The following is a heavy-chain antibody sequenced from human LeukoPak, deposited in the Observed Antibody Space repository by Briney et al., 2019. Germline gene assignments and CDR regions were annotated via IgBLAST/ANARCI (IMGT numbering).Heavy chain of an antibody. V-gene: IGHV4-59*01. Sequence: SETLSLTCTVSGGSISSYYWSWIRQPPGKGLEWIGYIYYSGTTNYNPSLKSRVTISVDTSKNQFSLKLSSVTAADTAVYYCARDSSYSGSYYWFDPWGQGTLVTVSS. D-gene: IGHD1-26*01. CDR1: GGSISSYY. CDR2: IYYSGTT. J-gene: IGHJ5*02. CDR3: ARDSSYSGSYYWFDP.